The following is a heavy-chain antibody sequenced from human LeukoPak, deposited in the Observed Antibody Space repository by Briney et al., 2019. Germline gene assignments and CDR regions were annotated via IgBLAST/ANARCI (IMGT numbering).Heavy chain of an antibody. J-gene: IGHJ4*02. CDR3: ALPNFDY. CDR1: GYTFTSYD. CDR2: MNPNSGGT. V-gene: IGHV1-2*02. Sequence: ASVKVSCKASGYTFTSYDINWVRQATGQGLEWMGWMNPNSGGTNYAQKFQGRVTMTRDTSISTAYMELSRLRSDDTAVYYCALPNFDYWGQGTLVTVSS.